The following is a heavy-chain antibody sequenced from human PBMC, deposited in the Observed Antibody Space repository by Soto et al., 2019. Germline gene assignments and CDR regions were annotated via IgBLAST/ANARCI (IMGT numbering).Heavy chain of an antibody. V-gene: IGHV4-34*01. Sequence: SETLSLTCTVSGGSISSYYWSWIRQPPGKGLEWIGEINHSGSTNYNPSLKSRVTISVDTSKNQFSLKLSSVTAADTAVYYCSRGRRTAVTIDYWGQGTLVTVSS. J-gene: IGHJ4*02. D-gene: IGHD4-17*01. CDR3: SRGRRTAVTIDY. CDR1: GGSISSYY. CDR2: INHSGST.